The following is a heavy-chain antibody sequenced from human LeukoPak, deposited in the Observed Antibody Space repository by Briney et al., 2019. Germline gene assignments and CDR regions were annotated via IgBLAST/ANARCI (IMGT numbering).Heavy chain of an antibody. Sequence: PGRSLRLSCTASGFTFGDYAMSWFRQAPGKGLEWVGFIRSKAYGGTTEYAASVKGRFTISRDDSKSIAYLQMNSLKTEDTAAYYCTTTAYGDNIDYWGQGTLVTVSS. CDR2: IRSKAYGGTT. J-gene: IGHJ4*02. D-gene: IGHD4-17*01. V-gene: IGHV3-49*03. CDR3: TTTAYGDNIDY. CDR1: GFTFGDYA.